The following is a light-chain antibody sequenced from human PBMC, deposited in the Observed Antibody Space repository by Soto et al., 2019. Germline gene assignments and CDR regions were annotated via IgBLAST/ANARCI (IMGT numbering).Light chain of an antibody. CDR1: QSVDIS. CDR2: GAS. Sequence: DIVMTQSPATLSVSPGERATLSCRASQSVDISLAWYQQKPGQAPRLLIYGASTRATGIPARFSGSGSGTEFTLTISSLQSEDFAVYYCQQYNKWPPWTFGQGTKVDIK. CDR3: QQYNKWPPWT. V-gene: IGKV3-15*01. J-gene: IGKJ1*01.